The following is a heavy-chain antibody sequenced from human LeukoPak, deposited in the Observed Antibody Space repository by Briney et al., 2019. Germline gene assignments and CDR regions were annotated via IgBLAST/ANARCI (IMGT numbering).Heavy chain of an antibody. D-gene: IGHD6-19*01. CDR2: INWSGSNT. J-gene: IGHJ4*02. V-gene: IGHV3-20*04. CDR3: ARDLGGWPPSYYFDY. Sequence: PGGSLRLSCAASGFTFGDYGMSWVRQAPGRGLEWVSGINWSGSNTGYADSVKGQFTISRDNAKNSLYLQMNSLRAEDTALYYCARDLGGWPPSYYFDYWGQGTLVTVSS. CDR1: GFTFGDYG.